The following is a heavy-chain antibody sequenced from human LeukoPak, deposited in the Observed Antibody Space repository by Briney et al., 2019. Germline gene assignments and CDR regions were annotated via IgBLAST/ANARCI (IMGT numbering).Heavy chain of an antibody. CDR1: GFTFSSYS. J-gene: IGHJ4*02. CDR3: ARGVSGSHAALDY. Sequence: GGSLRLSCAASGFTFSSYSMNWVRQAPGKGLEWVSSISSSNSYIYYADSVKGRFTISRDNAKNSLYLQMNSLRAEDTAVYYCARGVSGSHAALDYWGQGTLVTVSS. V-gene: IGHV3-21*01. D-gene: IGHD1-26*01. CDR2: ISSSNSYI.